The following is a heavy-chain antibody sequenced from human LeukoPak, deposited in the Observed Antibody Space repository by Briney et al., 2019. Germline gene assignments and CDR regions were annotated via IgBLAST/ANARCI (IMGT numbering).Heavy chain of an antibody. D-gene: IGHD5-18*01. Sequence: GGSLRLSCAASGFTFSSYGMHWVRQAPGKGLEWVAFIRYDGSNKYYADSVKGRFTISRDNSKNTLYLQMNSLRAEDTAVYCCAKDRVTRGYSYGTDAFDIWGQGTMVTVSS. CDR2: IRYDGSNK. CDR3: AKDRVTRGYSYGTDAFDI. J-gene: IGHJ3*02. V-gene: IGHV3-30*02. CDR1: GFTFSSYG.